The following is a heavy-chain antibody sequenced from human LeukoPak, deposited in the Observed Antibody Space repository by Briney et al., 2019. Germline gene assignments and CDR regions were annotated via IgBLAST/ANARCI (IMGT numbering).Heavy chain of an antibody. D-gene: IGHD5-18*01. J-gene: IGHJ6*02. CDR3: AREDLDPLGYRYYYYGMDV. CDR1: GYTFTSYY. Sequence: GSSVKVSCKASGYTFTSYYMHWVRQAPGQGLEWMGIINPSGGSTSYAQKFQGRVTMTGDTSTSTVYMELSSLRSEDTAVYYCAREDLDPLGYRYYYYGMDVWGQGTTVTVSS. CDR2: INPSGGST. V-gene: IGHV1-46*01.